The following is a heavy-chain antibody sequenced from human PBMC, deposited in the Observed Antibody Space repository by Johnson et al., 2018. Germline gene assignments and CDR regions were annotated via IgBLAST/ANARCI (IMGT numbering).Heavy chain of an antibody. CDR1: GCTFSSYA. J-gene: IGHJ6*02. CDR2: IIPIFGTA. D-gene: IGHD5-18*01. CDR3: TQYSYGYAYYYYYGMDG. Sequence: QVQLVESGAEVKKXGSSVKVSCKASGCTFSSYAISWVRQAPGQGLEWVGGIIPIFGTANYAQKFQGRVTITADESTSTAYMALSSQRTEDTAVYYCTQYSYGYAYYYYYGMDGWGQGTTVTVSS. V-gene: IGHV1-69*01.